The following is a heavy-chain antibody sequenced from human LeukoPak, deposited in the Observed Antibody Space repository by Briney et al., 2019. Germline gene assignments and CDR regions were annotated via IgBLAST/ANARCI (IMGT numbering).Heavy chain of an antibody. D-gene: IGHD5-12*01. Sequence: GGSLRLSCAASGITFTTYLVSWVRQAPGKGLEWVANIKEDGSDKYYVDSVKGRFTISRDNAKNSLYLQMNSLRAEDTAVYYCARDSAGYDYWGQGTLVTVSS. J-gene: IGHJ4*02. CDR2: IKEDGSDK. V-gene: IGHV3-7*01. CDR1: GITFTTYL. CDR3: ARDSAGYDY.